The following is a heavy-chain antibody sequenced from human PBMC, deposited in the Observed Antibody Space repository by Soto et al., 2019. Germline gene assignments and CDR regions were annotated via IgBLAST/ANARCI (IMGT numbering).Heavy chain of an antibody. CDR3: ARDFVVGGPTINYYYGMDV. D-gene: IGHD1-26*01. CDR2: IYSAGNT. J-gene: IGHJ6*02. Sequence: GGSLRLSCAASGLTVSSNYMSWVRQAPGKGLEWISIIYSAGNTYYADSVKGRFIISRDNSKNTLYLQMNSLGAEDTAVFFCARDFVVGGPTINYYYGMDVWGQGTTVTVSS. V-gene: IGHV3-66*01. CDR1: GLTVSSNY.